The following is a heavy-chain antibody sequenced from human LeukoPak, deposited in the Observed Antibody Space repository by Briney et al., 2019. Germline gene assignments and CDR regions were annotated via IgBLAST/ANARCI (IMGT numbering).Heavy chain of an antibody. J-gene: IGHJ5*02. D-gene: IGHD2-21*01. CDR2: IYTSGST. CDR1: GGSISSGSYY. CDR3: ARDPQARACGGVVFAP. V-gene: IGHV4-61*02. Sequence: PSETLSLTCTVSGGSISSGSYYWSWIRQPAGKGLEWIGRIYTSGSTNYNPSLKSRVTISVDTSKTQVSLKLPSVTAAATAMYHCARDPQARACGGVVFAPWGQETLHTVS.